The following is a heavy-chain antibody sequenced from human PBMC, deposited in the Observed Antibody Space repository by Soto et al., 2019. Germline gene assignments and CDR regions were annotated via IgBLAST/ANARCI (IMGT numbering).Heavy chain of an antibody. CDR1: GFTFSSYA. V-gene: IGHV3-30-3*01. Sequence: PGGSLRLSCAASGFTFSSYAMHWVRQAPGKGLEWVAVISYDGSNKYYADSVKGRFTISRDNSKNTLYLQMNSLRAEDTAVYYCARDSRSSSWYGYWGQGTLVTVSS. CDR3: ARDSRSSSWYGY. CDR2: ISYDGSNK. J-gene: IGHJ4*02. D-gene: IGHD6-13*01.